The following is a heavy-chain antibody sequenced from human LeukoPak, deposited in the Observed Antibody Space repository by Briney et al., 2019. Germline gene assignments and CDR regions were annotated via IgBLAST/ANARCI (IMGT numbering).Heavy chain of an antibody. CDR1: GYTFTGYY. V-gene: IGHV1-18*04. J-gene: IGHJ5*02. CDR2: ISAYNENT. D-gene: IGHD6-13*01. CDR3: ARDDHSGSWSWFDP. Sequence: ASVKVSCKASGYTFTGYYMHWVRQAPGQGLEWMGWISAYNENTNYAQKFQGRVTMTTDTSTSTAYMELRGLRSDDTAVYYCARDDHSGSWSWFDPWGQGTLVTVSS.